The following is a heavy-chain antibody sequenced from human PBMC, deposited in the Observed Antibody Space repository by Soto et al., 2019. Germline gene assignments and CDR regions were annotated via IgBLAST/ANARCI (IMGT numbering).Heavy chain of an antibody. CDR1: GDSISTVDYF. V-gene: IGHV4-30-4*01. J-gene: IGHJ5*01. D-gene: IGHD2-15*01. CDR2: IYKSTTT. CDR3: ARGRYCLTGRCFPNWFDS. Sequence: LALTCSVSGDSISTVDYFWAWIRQPPGQALEYIGYIYKSTTTYYNPSFESRVAISLDTSKSQFSLTVTSVTAADTAVYFCARGRYCLTGRCFPNWFDSWGQGTLVTVSS.